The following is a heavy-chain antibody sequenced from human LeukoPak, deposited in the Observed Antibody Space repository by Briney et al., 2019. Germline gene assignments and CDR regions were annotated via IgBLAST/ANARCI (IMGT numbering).Heavy chain of an antibody. Sequence: GESLKISCKGSGYIFTSYWIGWVRPMPGKGLEWMGIIYPGDSDTRYSPSFQGQVTISADKSISTAYLQWSSLKASDTAMYYCARYTILTGYYYFDYWGQGTLVTVSS. CDR1: GYIFTSYW. D-gene: IGHD3-9*01. V-gene: IGHV5-51*01. CDR3: ARYTILTGYYYFDY. J-gene: IGHJ4*02. CDR2: IYPGDSDT.